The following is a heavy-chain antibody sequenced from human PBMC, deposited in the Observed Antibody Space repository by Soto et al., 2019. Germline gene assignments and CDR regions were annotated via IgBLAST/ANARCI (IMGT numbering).Heavy chain of an antibody. CDR3: ARDPAP. J-gene: IGHJ5*02. CDR2: IYNSATT. CDR1: VGSISTGGYY. V-gene: IGHV4-31*03. Sequence: QGQLQESGPGLVKPSQTLSLTCTVSVGSISTGGYYWGWIRQHPGKGLELIVYIYNSATTYYNPSLKSRLTISVATSKNQCTLKLGHLTFADTAVYYCARDPAPWGQGALGSVSS.